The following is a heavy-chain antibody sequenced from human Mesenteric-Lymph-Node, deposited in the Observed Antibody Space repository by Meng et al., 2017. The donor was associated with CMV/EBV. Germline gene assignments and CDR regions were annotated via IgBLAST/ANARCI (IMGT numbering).Heavy chain of an antibody. Sequence: GESLKISCVASGFTFSSYWMSWVRQAPGKGLEWVANIKQDGSEKYYVDSVKGRFTVSRDNAKNSLYLQMNSLRAEDTAVYFCARLWNYGMDVWGQGTTVTVSS. D-gene: IGHD2-21*01. J-gene: IGHJ6*02. CDR3: ARLWNYGMDV. CDR2: IKQDGSEK. CDR1: GFTFSSYW. V-gene: IGHV3-7*01.